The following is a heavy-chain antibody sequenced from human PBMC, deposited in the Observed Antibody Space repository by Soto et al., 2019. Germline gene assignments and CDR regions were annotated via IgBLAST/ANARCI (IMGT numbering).Heavy chain of an antibody. D-gene: IGHD4-17*01. V-gene: IGHV5-10-1*01. CDR2: IDPSDSYT. CDR3: ARLRDYGGNYYYGMDV. J-gene: IGHJ6*02. CDR1: GYSFTSYW. Sequence: XESLKISCKGSGYSFTSYWISWVRQMPGKGLEWMGRIDPSDSYTNYSPSFQGHVTISADKSISTAYLQWSSLKASDTAMYYCARLRDYGGNYYYGMDVWGQGTTVTVSS.